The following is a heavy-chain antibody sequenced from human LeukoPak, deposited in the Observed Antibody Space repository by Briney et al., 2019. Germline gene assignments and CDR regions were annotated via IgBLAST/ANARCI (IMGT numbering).Heavy chain of an antibody. D-gene: IGHD1-26*01. V-gene: IGHV4-4*07. J-gene: IGHJ4*02. Sequence: SETLSLTCTVSGGSISSNYWTWIRQPAGKGLVWIGRMYASGTTNYNPSLKSRVTMSVDTSKNQFSLKLSSVTAADTAMYYCARESGGYRPLDYWGQGTPVTVSS. CDR1: GGSISSNY. CDR3: ARESGGYRPLDY. CDR2: MYASGTT.